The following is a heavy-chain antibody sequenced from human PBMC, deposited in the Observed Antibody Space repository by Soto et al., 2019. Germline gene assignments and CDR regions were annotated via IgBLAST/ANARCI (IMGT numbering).Heavy chain of an antibody. V-gene: IGHV1-46*01. Sequence: ASVKFSCKASGYTFINYYIHWVRQAPGQGLEWMGIINPSGGSTSYAQKFQGRVTMTRDTSTSTVYMELSSLRSEDTAVYYCARDPYYDSSGFGWFDPWGQGTLVTVSS. J-gene: IGHJ5*02. D-gene: IGHD3-22*01. CDR3: ARDPYYDSSGFGWFDP. CDR1: GYTFINYY. CDR2: INPSGGST.